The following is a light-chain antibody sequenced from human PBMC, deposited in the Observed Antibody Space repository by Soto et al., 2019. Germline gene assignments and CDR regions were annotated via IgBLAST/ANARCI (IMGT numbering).Light chain of an antibody. Sequence: QSLLTQPPSASGTPGQRVTISCSGTTSNIGRNTVDWYQQLPGTAPKLLIFNTNQRPAGVPDRFSASKSGTSASLAISGLQSDDETDYYCAVWDDRLNGVIFGGGTKLTVL. J-gene: IGLJ2*01. CDR3: AVWDDRLNGVI. V-gene: IGLV1-44*01. CDR1: TSNIGRNT. CDR2: NTN.